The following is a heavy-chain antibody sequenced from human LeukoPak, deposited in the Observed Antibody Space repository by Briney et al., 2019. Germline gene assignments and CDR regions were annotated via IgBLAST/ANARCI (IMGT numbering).Heavy chain of an antibody. CDR1: GFTFGSYW. V-gene: IGHV3-7*04. CDR2: INEDGSDT. CDR3: ARGRQMTY. J-gene: IGHJ4*02. Sequence: GGSLRLSCAAYGFTFGSYWMSWVRQDPGRGLEWVANINEDGSDTYYVDSMKGRFTISRDTAKNSLFLEMNSLRAEDTAVYYCARGRQMTYWGQGTLVNVSS.